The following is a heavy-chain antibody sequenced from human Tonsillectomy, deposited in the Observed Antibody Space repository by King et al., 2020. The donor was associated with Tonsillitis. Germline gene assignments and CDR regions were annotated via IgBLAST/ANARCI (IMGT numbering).Heavy chain of an antibody. CDR1: GGSISSGDYY. J-gene: IGHJ6*03. CDR2: IYYSGGT. CDR3: ARLLAGPIYYYYMDV. Sequence: PLQESGPGLVKPSQNLSLTCTVSGGSISSGDYYWSWIRQPPGKGLEWVGYIYYSGGTYYNPSLKSLLTISVDTSKNQFSLKLSSVTAADTAVYYCARLLAGPIYYYYMDVWGKGTTVTVSS. V-gene: IGHV4-30-4*01. D-gene: IGHD6-19*01.